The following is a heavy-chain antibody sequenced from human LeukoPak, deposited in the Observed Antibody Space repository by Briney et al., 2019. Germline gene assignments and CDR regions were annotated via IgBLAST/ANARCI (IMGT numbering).Heavy chain of an antibody. V-gene: IGHV4-34*01. Sequence: SETLSLTCAVYGGSFSGYYWSWIRQPPGKGLEWIGEINHSGSTNYNPSLKSRVTISVDTSKNQFSLKLSSVTAADTAVYYCASSLSLHFWSGSYGMDVWGQGTTVTVSS. CDR3: ASSLSLHFWSGSYGMDV. J-gene: IGHJ6*02. D-gene: IGHD3-3*02. CDR2: INHSGST. CDR1: GGSFSGYY.